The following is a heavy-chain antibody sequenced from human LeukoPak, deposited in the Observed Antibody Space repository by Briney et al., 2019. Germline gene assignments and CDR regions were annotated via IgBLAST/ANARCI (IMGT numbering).Heavy chain of an antibody. CDR2: IRMDGGEK. CDR1: GFTFSSYW. CDR3: ARDKGYNSAY. J-gene: IGHJ4*02. V-gene: IGHV3-7*01. Sequence: RAGGSLRLSCAASGFTFSSYWMTWVRQTPGKGLEWVANIRMDGGEKYYMDSVEGRFTISRDNAKNSLYLQMYSLRPEDTAVYYCARDKGYNSAYWGRGTLVTVSS. D-gene: IGHD5-24*01.